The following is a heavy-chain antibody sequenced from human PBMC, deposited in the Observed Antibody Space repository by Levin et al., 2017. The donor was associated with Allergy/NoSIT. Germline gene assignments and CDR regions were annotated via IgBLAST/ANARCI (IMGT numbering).Heavy chain of an antibody. Sequence: SETLSLTCTVSGDSISSGTFYWSWIRQPAGKGLEWIGRISPSGNTNYNPSLKSRVTISADTSENQFSLRLNSVTAADTAMYYCARESGEQWLVRFDPWGQGILVTVSS. CDR3: ARESGEQWLVRFDP. J-gene: IGHJ5*02. CDR2: ISPSGNT. V-gene: IGHV4-61*02. D-gene: IGHD6-19*01. CDR1: GDSISSGTFY.